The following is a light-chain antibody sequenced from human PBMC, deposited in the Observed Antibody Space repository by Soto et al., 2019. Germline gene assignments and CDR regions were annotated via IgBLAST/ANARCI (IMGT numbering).Light chain of an antibody. V-gene: IGLV2-14*01. J-gene: IGLJ1*01. Sequence: QSALTQPASVSGSPGQSITISCTGTSSDVGGYNYVSWYQQHPGKAPKLMIYEVSNRPSGVSNRFSGSKSGNTASLTISGLQAEDEADYHCSSYTSSTTYVFGTGTKVTFL. CDR1: SSDVGGYNY. CDR3: SSYTSSTTYV. CDR2: EVS.